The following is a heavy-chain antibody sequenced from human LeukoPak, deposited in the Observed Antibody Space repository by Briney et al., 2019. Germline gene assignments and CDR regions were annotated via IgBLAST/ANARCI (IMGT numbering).Heavy chain of an antibody. V-gene: IGHV5-51*01. CDR1: GYSFANYW. Sequence: GESLKISCKGSGYSFANYWIGWVRQMPGKGLEWMGIIHPGDSHTWYSPSFQGQVTISADKSISMAYLQWSSLKASDTAMYFCARQPGMTAKSWYFDLWGRGTLVTVSS. CDR3: ARQPGMTAKSWYFDL. D-gene: IGHD2-2*01. CDR2: IHPGDSHT. J-gene: IGHJ2*01.